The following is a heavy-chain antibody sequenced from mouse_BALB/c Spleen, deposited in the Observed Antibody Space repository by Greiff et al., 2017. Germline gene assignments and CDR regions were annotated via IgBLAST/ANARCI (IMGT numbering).Heavy chain of an antibody. J-gene: IGHJ3*01. Sequence: EVHLVESGGGLVKPGGSLKLSCAASGFTFSDYYMYWVRQTPEKRLEWVATISDGGSYTYYPDSVKGRFNISRDNAKNNLYLQMSSLKSEDTAMYYCARAFITTATFAYWGQGTLVTVCA. V-gene: IGHV5-4*02. CDR1: GFTFSDYY. CDR2: ISDGGSYT. D-gene: IGHD1-2*01. CDR3: ARAFITTATFAY.